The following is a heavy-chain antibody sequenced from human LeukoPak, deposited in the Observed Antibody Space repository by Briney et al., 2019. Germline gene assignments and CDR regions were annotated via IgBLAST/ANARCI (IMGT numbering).Heavy chain of an antibody. CDR3: AKPSAKQRLASMFDY. Sequence: GGSLRLSCAASGFTFSSYGMHWVRQAPGKGLEWVAFIRYDGSNKYYADSVKGRFTISRDNSKTTLDLQMNNLRAEDTAVYYCAKPSAKQRLASMFDYWGQGTLVIVSS. CDR1: GFTFSSYG. V-gene: IGHV3-30*02. D-gene: IGHD6-25*01. J-gene: IGHJ4*02. CDR2: IRYDGSNK.